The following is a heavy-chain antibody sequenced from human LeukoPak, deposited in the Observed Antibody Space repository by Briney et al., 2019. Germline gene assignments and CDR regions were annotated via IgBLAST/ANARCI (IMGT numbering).Heavy chain of an antibody. CDR3: ARLVTYFDDSGGLYWFDP. D-gene: IGHD3-22*01. CDR1: GGSSSSHS. CDR2: IYYSGST. Sequence: PSETLSLTCTVYGGSSSSHSWSWIRQPPGKGLEWIGYIYYSGSTNYNPSLKSRVTISVDTSKNQFSLKLSSVTAADTAVYYCARLVTYFDDSGGLYWFDPWGQGTLVIVSS. V-gene: IGHV4-59*08. J-gene: IGHJ5*02.